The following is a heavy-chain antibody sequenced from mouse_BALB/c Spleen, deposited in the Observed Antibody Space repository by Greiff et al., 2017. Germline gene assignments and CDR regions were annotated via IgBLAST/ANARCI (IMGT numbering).Heavy chain of an antibody. V-gene: IGHV1-14*01. CDR2: INPYNDGT. CDR3: ARGIYYGYDVGYAMDY. D-gene: IGHD2-2*01. Sequence: VQLQQPGAELVRPGASVKMSCKASGYTFTSYVMHWVKQKPGQGLEWIGYINPYNDGTKYNEKFKGKATLTSDKSSSTAYMELSSLTSEDSAVYYCARGIYYGYDVGYAMDYWGQGTSVTVSS. CDR1: GYTFTSYV. J-gene: IGHJ4*01.